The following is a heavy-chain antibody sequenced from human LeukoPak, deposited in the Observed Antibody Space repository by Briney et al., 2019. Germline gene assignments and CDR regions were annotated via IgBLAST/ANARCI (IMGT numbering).Heavy chain of an antibody. V-gene: IGHV3-23*01. CDR3: AKSLKNYAFWSGYVEYFQH. CDR1: GFTFSSYA. CDR2: ISGNGGST. J-gene: IGHJ1*01. Sequence: GGSLRLSCAASGFTFSSYAMSWVRQAPGKGLEWVSGISGNGGSTYYADSVKGRFTISRDNSKNTLYLQMNSLRAEDTAVYYCAKSLKNYAFWSGYVEYFQHWGQGTLVTVSS. D-gene: IGHD3-3*01.